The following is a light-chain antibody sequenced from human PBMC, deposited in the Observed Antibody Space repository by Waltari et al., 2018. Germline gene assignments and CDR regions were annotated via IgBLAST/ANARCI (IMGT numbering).Light chain of an antibody. V-gene: IGLV4-69*01. CDR1: SAHSSNS. CDR3: QTGGHGTWV. Sequence: QLVLTQSPSASASLGASVKLTCTLSSAHSSNSVAWLQQQPEKGPRFLMKVNSDGSHSKGDEIPDRFSGSSSGAERYLTISSVQSEDEADYYCQTGGHGTWVFGGGTKLTVL. CDR2: VNSDGSH. J-gene: IGLJ3*02.